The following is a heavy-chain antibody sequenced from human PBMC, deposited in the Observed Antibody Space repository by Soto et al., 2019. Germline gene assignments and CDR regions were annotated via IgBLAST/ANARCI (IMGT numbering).Heavy chain of an antibody. V-gene: IGHV3-74*01. CDR1: GFTFGNYW. Sequence: EVQLVESGGGLVKPGGSLRLSCAASGFTFGNYWMHWVRQAPGKGLEWVSRMNSDGSTTDYADSVKGRFTVSRDNAKNTLYLQMNSLRAEDTAVYYCATAEVDYWGPGTLVTVSS. J-gene: IGHJ4*02. CDR3: ATAEVDY. CDR2: MNSDGSTT.